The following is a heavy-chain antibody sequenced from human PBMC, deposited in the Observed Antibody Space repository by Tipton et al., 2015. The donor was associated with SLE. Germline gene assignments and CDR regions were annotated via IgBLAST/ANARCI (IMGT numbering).Heavy chain of an antibody. D-gene: IGHD4-17*01. CDR2: IYYSGST. CDR1: GGSISSGGYY. V-gene: IGHV4-31*03. Sequence: TLSLTCTVSGGSISSGGYYWSWIRLPPGKGLEWIGYIYYSGSTYYNPSLKSRVTISVDTSKNQFSLKLSSVTAADTAVYYCARCQGSTVTTNWYFDLWGRGTLVTVAS. J-gene: IGHJ2*01. CDR3: ARCQGSTVTTNWYFDL.